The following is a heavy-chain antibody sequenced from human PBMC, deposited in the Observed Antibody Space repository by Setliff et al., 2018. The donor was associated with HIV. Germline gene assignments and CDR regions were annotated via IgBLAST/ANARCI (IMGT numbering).Heavy chain of an antibody. CDR3: ARDVGRIQVWYSSSQRFDW. Sequence: GGSLRLSCAASGFTFDDYAMHWVRQAPGKGLEWVSGISWNSGSIGYADSVKGRFTISRDNAKNSLYLQMNSLRAEDTALYYCARDVGRIQVWYSSSQRFDWWGQGTLVTVSS. J-gene: IGHJ5*01. D-gene: IGHD6-13*01. CDR2: ISWNSGSI. CDR1: GFTFDDYA. V-gene: IGHV3-9*01.